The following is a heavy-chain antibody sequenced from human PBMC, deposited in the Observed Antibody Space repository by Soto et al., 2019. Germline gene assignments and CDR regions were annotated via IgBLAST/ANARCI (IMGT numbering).Heavy chain of an antibody. Sequence: SVKVSCKASGGTFSSYAISCVRQAPGQGLEWMGGIIPIFGTANYAQKFQGRVTITADESTSTAYMELSSLRSEDTAVYYCATSSGRSHYYDSSGYYYYFDYWGQGTLVTVSS. CDR3: ATSSGRSHYYDSSGYYYYFDY. D-gene: IGHD3-22*01. CDR1: GGTFSSYA. CDR2: IIPIFGTA. V-gene: IGHV1-69*13. J-gene: IGHJ4*02.